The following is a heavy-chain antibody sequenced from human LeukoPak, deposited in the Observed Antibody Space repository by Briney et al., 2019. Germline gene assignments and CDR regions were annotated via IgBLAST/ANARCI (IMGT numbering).Heavy chain of an antibody. CDR1: GYTFTRYG. J-gene: IGHJ6*03. V-gene: IGHV1-18*01. Sequence: ASVKVSCKSSGYTFTRYGISWVRQAPGQGLEWMGWISGYNGNTNYAQKLQGRVTMTTDTATSTAYMEVRSLRSDDTAMYYCARSHITIFGVVLLGYYYMDVWGKGTTVTVSS. D-gene: IGHD3-3*01. CDR2: ISGYNGNT. CDR3: ARSHITIFGVVLLGYYYMDV.